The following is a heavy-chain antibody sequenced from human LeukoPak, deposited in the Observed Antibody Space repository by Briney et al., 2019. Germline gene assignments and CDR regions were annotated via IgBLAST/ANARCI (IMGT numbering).Heavy chain of an antibody. CDR2: IYYSGTA. D-gene: IGHD2-8*01. CDR1: GGSISSGDFY. Sequence: SQTLSLTCTVYGGSISSGDFYWSWVRQHPEKGLEWIGYIYYSGTAYYNPSLKSRVTMSVDTSKNQFSLKLDSVTAADTAVYYCARFSNAHGVKFDYWGQGTLVTVSS. CDR3: ARFSNAHGVKFDY. V-gene: IGHV4-31*03. J-gene: IGHJ4*02.